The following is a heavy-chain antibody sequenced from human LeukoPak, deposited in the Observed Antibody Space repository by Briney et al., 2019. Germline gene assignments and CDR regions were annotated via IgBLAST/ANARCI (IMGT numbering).Heavy chain of an antibody. CDR2: ISSSGSTI. J-gene: IGHJ4*02. CDR1: GFTVSSNY. CDR3: ARAGGNFDY. Sequence: GGSLRLSCAASGFTVSSNYMNWVRQAPGQGLEWVSYISSSGSTIYYADSVKGRFTISRDNAKNSLYLQMNSLRAEDTAVYYCARAGGNFDYWGQGTLVTVSS. V-gene: IGHV3-48*03.